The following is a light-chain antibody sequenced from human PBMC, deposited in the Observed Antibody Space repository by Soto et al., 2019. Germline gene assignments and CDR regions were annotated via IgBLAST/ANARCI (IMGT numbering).Light chain of an antibody. V-gene: IGKV1-33*01. CDR2: DAS. CDR3: QQYDNLPLFT. Sequence: DIQMTQSPSSLSASVGDRVTITCQASQDISNYLNWYQQKPGKAPKLLIYDASNLETGVPSRFSRSGSGTDFTFTISSLQPEDIATYYCQQYDNLPLFTFGPGTQGDIK. J-gene: IGKJ3*01. CDR1: QDISNY.